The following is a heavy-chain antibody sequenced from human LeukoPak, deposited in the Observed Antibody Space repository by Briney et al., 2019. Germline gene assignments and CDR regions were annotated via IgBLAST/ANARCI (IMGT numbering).Heavy chain of an antibody. CDR3: ARCYYEQIPFFDY. D-gene: IGHD3-22*01. V-gene: IGHV3-64*01. Sequence: GGSLRLSCAASGFTFSSYAMHWVRQAPGKGLEYVSAISSNGGSTYYANSVKGRFTISRDNSKNTLYLQMGSLRAEDMAVYYCARCYYEQIPFFDYWGQGTLVTVSS. CDR1: GFTFSSYA. J-gene: IGHJ4*02. CDR2: ISSNGGST.